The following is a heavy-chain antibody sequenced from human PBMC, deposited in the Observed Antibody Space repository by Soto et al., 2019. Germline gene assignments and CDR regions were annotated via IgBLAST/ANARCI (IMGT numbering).Heavy chain of an antibody. V-gene: IGHV4-30-4*01. CDR3: ARDLDGLHDDTSGPFPRPG. CDR1: GGSISSDDYY. J-gene: IGHJ1*01. CDR2: IHSSGSI. D-gene: IGHD3-22*01. Sequence: PSETLSLTCTVSGGSISSDDYYWSWIRQAPGRGLEWIGYIHSSGSIYYNPSLKSRATMSRDTAGNQFSRKVSSVTVADTAVYYCARDLDGLHDDTSGPFPRPGWGQGTLVTVSS.